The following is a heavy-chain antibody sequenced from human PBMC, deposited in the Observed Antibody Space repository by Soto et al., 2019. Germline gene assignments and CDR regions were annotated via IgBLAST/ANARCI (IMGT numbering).Heavy chain of an antibody. CDR3: AKRAQPLYSSSWVYFDS. V-gene: IGHV3-23*01. D-gene: IGHD6-13*01. Sequence: PGGSLRLSCAASGFTFSSYAMSWVRQAPGKGLEWVSAISGSGGSTYYADSVKGRFTISRDNSKNTLYLQMNSLRAEDTAVYYCAKRAQPLYSSSWVYFDSWGQGTLVTVSS. J-gene: IGHJ4*02. CDR2: ISGSGGST. CDR1: GFTFSSYA.